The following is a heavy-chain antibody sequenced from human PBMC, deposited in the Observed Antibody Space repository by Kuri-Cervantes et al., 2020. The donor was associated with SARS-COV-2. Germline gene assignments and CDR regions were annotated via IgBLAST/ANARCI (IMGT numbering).Heavy chain of an antibody. J-gene: IGHJ3*01. CDR3: ARDIYSGWSGLWGFDL. CDR1: RFAFDTYS. V-gene: IGHV3-48*02. CDR2: INSRNTTV. D-gene: IGHD5-12*01. Sequence: GGSLRLSCAASRFAFDTYSMNWVRQAPGKGLEWVSYINSRNTTVYYADSVKGRFTISRDNAKNSLYLQMNSLRDDDTAVYFCARDIYSGWSGLWGFDLWAKGQWSPSPQ.